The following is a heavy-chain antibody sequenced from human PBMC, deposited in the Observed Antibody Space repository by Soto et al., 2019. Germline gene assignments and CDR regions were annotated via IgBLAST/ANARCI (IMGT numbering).Heavy chain of an antibody. J-gene: IGHJ4*02. D-gene: IGHD6-13*01. CDR1: GGSISSSSYY. CDR2: IYYSGST. Sequence: KASETLSLTCTVSGGSISSSSYYWGWIRQPPGKGLEWIGSIYYSGSTYYNPSLKSRVTISVDTSKNQFSLKLSSVTAADTAVYYCARHPLAAAGTAIDYWGQGTLVTVSS. V-gene: IGHV4-39*01. CDR3: ARHPLAAAGTAIDY.